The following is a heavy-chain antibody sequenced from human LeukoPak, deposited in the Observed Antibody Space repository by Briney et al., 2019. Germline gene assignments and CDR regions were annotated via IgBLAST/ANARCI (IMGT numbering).Heavy chain of an antibody. Sequence: GGSLRLPCAASGLTVSSNNMIWVRQAPGKGLEWVSVIYRGGSTYYADSVKGRFTISRDNSKNTLDLLVNSLRAEDTAVYYCAAMGPIFWTAYWGQGTLVTVSS. D-gene: IGHD3-9*01. CDR2: IYRGGST. CDR1: GLTVSSNN. J-gene: IGHJ4*02. V-gene: IGHV3-53*01. CDR3: AAMGPIFWTAY.